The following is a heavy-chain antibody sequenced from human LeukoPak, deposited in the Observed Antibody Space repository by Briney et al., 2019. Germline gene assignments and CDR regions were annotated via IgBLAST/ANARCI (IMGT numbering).Heavy chain of an antibody. CDR2: INPSGGST. CDR3: ARGPGTNIDY. V-gene: IGHV1-46*01. D-gene: IGHD3-10*01. CDR1: GYAFTSYY. Sequence: ASVKVSCKASGYAFTSYYVHWVRQAPGPGLEWMGMINPSGGSTTYSQKFQGRITMTRGTSTSTVYMELSSLRSEDTAVYYCARGPGTNIDYWGQRTLVTVSS. J-gene: IGHJ4*02.